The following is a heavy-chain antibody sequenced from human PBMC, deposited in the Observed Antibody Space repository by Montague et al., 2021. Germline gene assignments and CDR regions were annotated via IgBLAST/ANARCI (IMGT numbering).Heavy chain of an antibody. CDR1: GDSINGWY. J-gene: IGHJ4*02. Sequence: SGTLSLTCSVSGDSINGWYWSWIRQPPGKGLEWIGSVFYSGATNYNPSHKSRVTMSADTSKNQVSLKVNSVTAADTAVYYCARQGFYESGGFFIWGLGTLVTVSS. D-gene: IGHD3-22*01. V-gene: IGHV4-59*01. CDR3: ARQGFYESGGFFI. CDR2: VFYSGAT.